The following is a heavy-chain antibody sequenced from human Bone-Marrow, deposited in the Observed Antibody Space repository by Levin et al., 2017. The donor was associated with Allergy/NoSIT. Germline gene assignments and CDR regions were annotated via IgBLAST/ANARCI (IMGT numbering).Heavy chain of an antibody. CDR2: FDPEEGEI. J-gene: IGHJ6*03. CDR3: VADRKAGWSYYNYYYMDL. Sequence: GESLKISCKVSVYSLSELIIHWVRHTPEKGLEWMGGFDPEEGEIVYPQTFRGRVTMIEDTPTDTAYMELTSLTFEDTAVYFCVADRKAGWSYYNYYYMDLWGRGTTVTVSS. CDR1: VYSLSELI. V-gene: IGHV1-24*01. D-gene: IGHD6-19*01.